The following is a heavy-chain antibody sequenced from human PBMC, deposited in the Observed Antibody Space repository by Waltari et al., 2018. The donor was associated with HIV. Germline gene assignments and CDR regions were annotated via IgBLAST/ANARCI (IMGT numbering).Heavy chain of an antibody. J-gene: IGHJ4*02. CDR1: GFTFSNYG. CDR2: VWYDGKNK. D-gene: IGHD6-19*01. Sequence: QLVESGGGVVQPGKSLRVTCVASGFTFSNYGMHWVRQAPGKGLEWGASVWYDGKNKYYADSVRGRFTISRDNAKNSLYLQMNSLRVEDTAVYYCATIKWLDSYALDYWGLGTLVTVSS. CDR3: ATIKWLDSYALDY. V-gene: IGHV3-33*03.